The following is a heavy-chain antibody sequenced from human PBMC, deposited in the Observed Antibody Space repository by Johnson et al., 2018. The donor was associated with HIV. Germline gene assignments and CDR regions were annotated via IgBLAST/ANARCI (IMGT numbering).Heavy chain of an antibody. Sequence: QVQLVESGGGVVQPGRSLRLSCAASGFTFSSYAMHWVRQAPGKGLAWVAVISYDGSYQYYADSASGRFTISRDNSKNTLYLQMNSLRAEDTAVYYCAREPSIAAAGGDGAFDIWGRGTMLTVSS. CDR1: GFTFSSYA. CDR3: AREPSIAAAGGDGAFDI. CDR2: ISYDGSYQ. D-gene: IGHD6-13*01. V-gene: IGHV3-30*04. J-gene: IGHJ3*02.